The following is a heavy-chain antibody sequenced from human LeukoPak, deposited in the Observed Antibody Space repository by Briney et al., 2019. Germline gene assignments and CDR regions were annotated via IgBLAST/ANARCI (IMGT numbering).Heavy chain of an antibody. CDR2: INSDGSTT. CDR1: GFTFSSYW. J-gene: IGHJ5*02. D-gene: IGHD6-13*01. V-gene: IGHV3-74*01. CDR3: AILTGIAAAA. Sequence: GGSLRLSCVASGFTFSSYWMHWVRQAPGKGLVWVSRINSDGSTTTYADSVKGRFTISRDNAKNTLYLQMNSLRAEGTAIYYCAILTGIAAAAWGQGTLVTVSS.